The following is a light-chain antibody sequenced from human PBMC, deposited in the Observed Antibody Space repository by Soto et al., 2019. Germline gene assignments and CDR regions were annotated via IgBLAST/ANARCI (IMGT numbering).Light chain of an antibody. CDR1: SSDVGGSDY. Sequence: QSALSQPPSASGSPGQSVAISCTGTSSDVGGSDYVSWYQQHPGDAPKLIISEVSKRPSGVPDRFSGSKSGNTASLTVSGLQAEDETDYYCSSYAGSNNYMVFGGGTKLTVL. V-gene: IGLV2-8*01. J-gene: IGLJ2*01. CDR2: EVS. CDR3: SSYAGSNNYMV.